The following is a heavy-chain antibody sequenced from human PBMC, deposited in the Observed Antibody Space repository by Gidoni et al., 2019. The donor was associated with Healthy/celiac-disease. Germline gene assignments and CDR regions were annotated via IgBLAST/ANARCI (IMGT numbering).Heavy chain of an antibody. J-gene: IGHJ4*02. Sequence: QVQLQQSGPGLVKPSQTLSLTCAISGASVSSNSAAWNWIRQSPSRGLEWLGRTYYRSKWYNDYAVSVKSRITTNPDTSKNQFSLQLNSVTPEDTAVYYCARGVWWWDGHHGGDSWGYDYWGQGTLVTVSS. CDR1: GASVSSNSAA. CDR3: ARGVWWWDGHHGGDSWGYDY. D-gene: IGHD2-21*01. V-gene: IGHV6-1*01. CDR2: TYYRSKWYN.